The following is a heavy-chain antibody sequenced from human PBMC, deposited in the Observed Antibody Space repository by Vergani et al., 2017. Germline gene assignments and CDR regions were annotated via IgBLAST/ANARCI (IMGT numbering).Heavy chain of an antibody. D-gene: IGHD2-2*01. CDR3: AKSRSMEYQLLWYFDL. CDR2: ISYDGSNK. J-gene: IGHJ2*01. CDR1: GFTFSSYG. Sequence: QVQLVESGGGVVQPGRSLRLSCAASGFTFSSYGMHWVRQAPGKGLEWVAVISYDGSNKYYADSVKGRLTISRDNSKNTLYLQMNSLRAEDTAVYYCAKSRSMEYQLLWYFDLWGRGTLVTVSS. V-gene: IGHV3-30*18.